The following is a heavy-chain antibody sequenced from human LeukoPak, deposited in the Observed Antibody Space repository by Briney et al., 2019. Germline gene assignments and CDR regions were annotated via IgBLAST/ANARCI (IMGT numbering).Heavy chain of an antibody. CDR2: TYYRSKWYK. J-gene: IGHJ4*02. CDR1: GGSVSSKSAA. CDR3: ARTENGYVDF. Sequence: SQTLSLTCAISGGSVSSKSAAWNWIRQSPSRGLEWLGRTYYRSKWYKDHAAFVKSRITINPDTSKNQLSLQLNSVTPEDTAVYYCARTENGYVDFWGQGTLVTVSS. D-gene: IGHD1-1*01. V-gene: IGHV6-1*01.